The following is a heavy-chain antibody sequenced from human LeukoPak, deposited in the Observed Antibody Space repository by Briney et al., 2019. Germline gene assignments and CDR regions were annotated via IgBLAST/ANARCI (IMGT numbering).Heavy chain of an antibody. V-gene: IGHV1-69*04. CDR3: ARDHEDSSGYYYQFDY. CDR2: IIPILGIA. D-gene: IGHD3-22*01. CDR1: GGTFSSYT. Sequence: SVKISCKASGGTFSSYTISWVRQAPGQGLEWMGRIIPILGIANYAQKFQGRVTITADKSTSTAYMELSSLRSEDTAVYYCARDHEDSSGYYYQFDYWGQGTLVTVSS. J-gene: IGHJ4*02.